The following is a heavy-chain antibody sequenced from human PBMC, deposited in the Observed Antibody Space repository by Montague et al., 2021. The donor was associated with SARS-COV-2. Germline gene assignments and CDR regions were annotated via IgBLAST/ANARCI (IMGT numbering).Heavy chain of an antibody. J-gene: IGHJ5*02. V-gene: IGHV4-34*01. CDR1: GGSFSGYY. CDR3: ASLTLGYCSSTSRYSDWFDP. CDR2: INHSGST. Sequence: SETLSLTCAVYGGSFSGYYWSWIRQPPGKGLEWIGEINHSGSTNYNPSLKSRVTISVDTSKNQFSLKLSSVTAADTAAYYCASLTLGYCSSTSRYSDWFDPWGQGTLVTVSS. D-gene: IGHD2-2*02.